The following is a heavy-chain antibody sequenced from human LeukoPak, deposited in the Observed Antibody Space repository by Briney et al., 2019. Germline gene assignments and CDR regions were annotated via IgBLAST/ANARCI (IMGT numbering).Heavy chain of an antibody. CDR3: ARPFIETPSLGALDY. D-gene: IGHD4-23*01. CDR1: GYTFTDYY. J-gene: IGHJ4*02. V-gene: IGHV1-2*02. CDR2: INPDSGGT. Sequence: ASVKVSCKASGYTFTDYYMHWVRQAPGQGLEWMGWINPDSGGTNYAQNFEGRVTMTRDTSISTAYMELSRLRSDDTAVYYCARPFIETPSLGALDYWGQGTLVTVSS.